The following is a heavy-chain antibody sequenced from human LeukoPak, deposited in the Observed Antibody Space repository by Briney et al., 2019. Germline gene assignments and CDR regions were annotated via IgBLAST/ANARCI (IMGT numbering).Heavy chain of an antibody. CDR3: ARERIVGSYCY. CDR2: ISSSSSYI. CDR1: GFTFSSYA. D-gene: IGHD1-26*01. J-gene: IGHJ4*02. Sequence: KPGGSLRLSCAASGFTFSSYAMSWVRQAPGKGLEWVSSISSSSSYIYYADSVKGRFTISRDNAKNSLYLQMNSLRAEDTAVYYCARERIVGSYCYWGQGTLVTVSS. V-gene: IGHV3-21*03.